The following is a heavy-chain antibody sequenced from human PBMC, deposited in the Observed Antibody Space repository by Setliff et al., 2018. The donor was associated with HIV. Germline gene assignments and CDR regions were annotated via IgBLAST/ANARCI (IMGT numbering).Heavy chain of an antibody. Sequence: GSLRLSCVASGFTFSNAWMSWVRQAPGKGLEWVGRIKSKTDGGTTDYAVPVKGRFTISRDDSKNTLYLQMNSLTVEDTAVYYCASHLGFNFRSLDHWGQGALVTVSS. D-gene: IGHD3-3*01. CDR3: ASHLGFNFRSLDH. CDR1: GFTFSNAW. J-gene: IGHJ4*02. V-gene: IGHV3-15*01. CDR2: IKSKTDGGTT.